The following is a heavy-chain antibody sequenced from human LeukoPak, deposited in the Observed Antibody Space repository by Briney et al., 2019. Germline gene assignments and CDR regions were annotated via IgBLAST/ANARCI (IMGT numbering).Heavy chain of an antibody. CDR3: AKVMSSSWQRRGSQSTFEFDY. J-gene: IGHJ4*02. CDR1: GFNLSRYG. Sequence: GSLELFCAASGFNLSRYGISWVRQAPGKGLGGVLGICRSGGGTYYADSVKGRLTISRDNSKNTLYLQMNSLRAEDTAVYYCAKVMSSSWQRRGSQSTFEFDYWGQGTLVTVSS. CDR2: ICRSGGGT. V-gene: IGHV3-23*01. D-gene: IGHD6-13*01.